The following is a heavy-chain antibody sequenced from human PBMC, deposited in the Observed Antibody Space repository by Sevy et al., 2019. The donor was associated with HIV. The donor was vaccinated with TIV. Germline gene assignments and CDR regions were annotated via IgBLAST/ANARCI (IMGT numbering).Heavy chain of an antibody. CDR3: ARRNYYDSSGLFDY. V-gene: IGHV5-51*01. D-gene: IGHD3-22*01. CDR1: GYSFTSYW. CDR2: IYPSDSDT. Sequence: GESLKISCKGSGYSFTSYWIGWVRQTPGKGLEWMGIIYPSDSDTRYSPSFQGQVTISADNSVSTAYLQWSSLKASDTAMYYCARRNYYDSSGLFDYWGQGTLVIVSS. J-gene: IGHJ4*02.